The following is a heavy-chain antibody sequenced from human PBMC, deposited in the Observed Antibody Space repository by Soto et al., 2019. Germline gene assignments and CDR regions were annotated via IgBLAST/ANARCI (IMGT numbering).Heavy chain of an antibody. V-gene: IGHV4-59*01. CDR1: GGSISSYY. J-gene: IGHJ5*02. Sequence: LSLTCTVSGGSISSYYWSWIRQPPGKGLGWIGYIYYSGSTNYNPSLKSRVTISVDTSKNQFSLKLSSVTAADTAVYYCARDALSGYLVSWGQGTLVTVSS. CDR3: ARDALSGYLVS. D-gene: IGHD3-9*01. CDR2: IYYSGST.